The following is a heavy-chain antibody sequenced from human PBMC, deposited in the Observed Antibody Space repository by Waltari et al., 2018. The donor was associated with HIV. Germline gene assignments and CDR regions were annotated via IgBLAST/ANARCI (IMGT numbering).Heavy chain of an antibody. CDR2: VNPNRGAT. D-gene: IGHD3-16*01. J-gene: IGHJ5*02. CDR1: GYPFTGYY. CDR3: ARVPFAGYWTPNNYFDP. V-gene: IGHV1-2*02. Sequence: QVQLLQSGAEVKKPGASLRVSCMPSGYPFTGYYIHWVRQAPGQGLERVGYVNPNRGATNSAQTCAGRLTMTRDTSISTAYMDLSGLTFDDTAIYYCARVPFAGYWTPNNYFDPWGQGTLVTVSS.